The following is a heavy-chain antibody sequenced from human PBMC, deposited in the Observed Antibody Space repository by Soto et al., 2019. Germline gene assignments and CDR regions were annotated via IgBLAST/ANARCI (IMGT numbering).Heavy chain of an antibody. CDR2: IDPSDSYT. V-gene: IGHV5-10-1*01. Sequence: GESLKISCKGSGYSFTSYWISWVRQMPGKGLEWMGRIDPSDSYTNYSPSFQGHVTISADKSISTAYLQWSSLKASDTAMYYCAAKGACTNGVCSDYYYGMDVWGQGTTVTVSS. J-gene: IGHJ6*02. CDR1: GYSFTSYW. D-gene: IGHD2-8*01. CDR3: AAKGACTNGVCSDYYYGMDV.